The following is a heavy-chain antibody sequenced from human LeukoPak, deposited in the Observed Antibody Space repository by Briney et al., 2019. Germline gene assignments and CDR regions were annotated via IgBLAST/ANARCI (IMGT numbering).Heavy chain of an antibody. CDR1: GGTLSSYA. V-gene: IGHV1-69*06. CDR2: IIPIFGTA. J-gene: IGHJ6*04. Sequence: ASVKVSCKASGGTLSSYAISWVRQAPGQGLEWMGGIIPIFGTANYAQKFQGRVTITADKSTSTAYMELSSLRSEDTAVYYCGRGYCSGGSCYSFGMDVWGKGTTVTVSS. CDR3: GRGYCSGGSCYSFGMDV. D-gene: IGHD2-15*01.